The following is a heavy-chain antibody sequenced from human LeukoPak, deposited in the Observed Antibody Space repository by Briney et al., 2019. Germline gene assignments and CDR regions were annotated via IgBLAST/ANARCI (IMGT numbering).Heavy chain of an antibody. CDR3: ARVGDYYDSSGYRNHP. V-gene: IGHV4-30-4*08. D-gene: IGHD3-22*01. CDR1: GGSISSGDYY. CDR2: LYYSGST. J-gene: IGHJ5*02. Sequence: SETLSLTCTVSGGSISSGDYYWSWIRQPPGKGLEWIGYLYYSGSTYYNPSLKSRVTISVDTSKNQFSLKLSSVTAADTAVYYCARVGDYYDSSGYRNHPSGQGTLVTVSS.